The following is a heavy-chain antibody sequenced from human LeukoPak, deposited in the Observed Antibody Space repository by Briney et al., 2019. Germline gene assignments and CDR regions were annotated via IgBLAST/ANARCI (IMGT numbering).Heavy chain of an antibody. Sequence: GGSLRLSCTASGFTFGDYAMSWFRQAPGKGLEWVGFIRSKAYGGTTEYAASVKGRFTISRDDSKSIAYLQMNSLKTADTAVYYCSRHSEAYGDLFDCWGQGTLVTVSS. CDR2: IRSKAYGGTT. CDR3: SRHSEAYGDLFDC. V-gene: IGHV3-49*03. J-gene: IGHJ4*02. CDR1: GFTFGDYA. D-gene: IGHD4-17*01.